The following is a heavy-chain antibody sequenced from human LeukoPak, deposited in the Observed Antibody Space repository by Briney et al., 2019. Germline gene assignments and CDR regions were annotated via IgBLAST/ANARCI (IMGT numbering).Heavy chain of an antibody. V-gene: IGHV3-7*01. CDR1: EFTFSSYW. CDR3: ARGFRGELLEHDAFDI. Sequence: GGSLRLSCAASEFTFSSYWMSWVRQAPGKGLEWVANIKQDGSEKYYVDSVKGRFTISRDNAKNSLYLQMNSLRAEDTAVYYCARGFRGELLEHDAFDIWGQGTMVTVSS. D-gene: IGHD1-26*01. CDR2: IKQDGSEK. J-gene: IGHJ3*02.